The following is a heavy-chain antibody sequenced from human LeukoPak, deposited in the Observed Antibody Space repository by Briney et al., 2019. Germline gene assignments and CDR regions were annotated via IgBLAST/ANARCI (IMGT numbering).Heavy chain of an antibody. CDR2: ISLSGNST. V-gene: IGHV3-23*01. D-gene: IGHD6-13*01. J-gene: IGHJ4*02. Sequence: TGGSLRLSCAASGFTFSSYAMAWVRQAPGKGLEWVSGISLSGNSTYYADSVKGRFTISRDNPKNTPFLQMNSLRDADTAVYYCAKVGAAAVRRYYFDYWGQGTLVTVSS. CDR3: AKVGAAAVRRYYFDY. CDR1: GFTFSSYA.